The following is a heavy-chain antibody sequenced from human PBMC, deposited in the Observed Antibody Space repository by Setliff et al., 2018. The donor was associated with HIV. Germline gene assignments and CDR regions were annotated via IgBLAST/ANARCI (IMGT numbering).Heavy chain of an antibody. D-gene: IGHD2-15*01. J-gene: IGHJ4*02. Sequence: PSETLSLTCTVSGDSVSSRSYYWSWIRQPPGKGLEWIGYIYYSGSTNYDPSLKSRVTISVDTSTNQFSLNLTSVTAADTAVYYCARDVGRLDYFDHWGQGTLVTVSS. V-gene: IGHV4-61*01. CDR3: ARDVGRLDYFDH. CDR2: IYYSGST. CDR1: GDSVSSRSYY.